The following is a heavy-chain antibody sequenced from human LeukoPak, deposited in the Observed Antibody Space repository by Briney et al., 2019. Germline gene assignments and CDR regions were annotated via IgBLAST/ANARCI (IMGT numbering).Heavy chain of an antibody. Sequence: GASVKVSCKASGYTFTGYYMHWVRQAPGQGLEWMGWINPNSGGTNYAQKFQGRVTMTRDTSISTAYMELSRLRSDDTAVYYCARVGTDIVVVPAAIEAIYYYYMDVWGKGTTVTVS. V-gene: IGHV1-2*02. CDR3: ARVGTDIVVVPAAIEAIYYYYMDV. J-gene: IGHJ6*03. CDR2: INPNSGGT. CDR1: GYTFTGYY. D-gene: IGHD2-2*02.